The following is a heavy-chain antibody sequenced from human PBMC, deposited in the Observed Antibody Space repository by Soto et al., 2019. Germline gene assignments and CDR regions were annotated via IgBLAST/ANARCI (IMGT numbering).Heavy chain of an antibody. Sequence: PSETLSLTSPVSGCSITNNNWWSWVRQPPGEGLEWIGEMHHIGSTNYNPSLKSRVTMSVDTSKNQFFLKLNSVTAADTAVYYCTKNSAYARDYWGQGTLVTGS. V-gene: IGHV4-4*02. CDR3: TKNSAYARDY. CDR2: MHHIGST. J-gene: IGHJ4*02. D-gene: IGHD5-12*01. CDR1: GCSITNNNW.